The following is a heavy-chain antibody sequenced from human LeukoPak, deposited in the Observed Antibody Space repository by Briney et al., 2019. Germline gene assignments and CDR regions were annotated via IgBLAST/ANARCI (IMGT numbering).Heavy chain of an antibody. Sequence: GGSLRLSCAASGFTFSSYAMSWVRQAPGKGLEWVSVISGSGDNTDYADSVKGRFTISRDNSKNTLYLQMDSLRAEDTAVYYCAKTPKRYCTSASCQGYFDYWGQGTLVTVSS. CDR3: AKTPKRYCTSASCQGYFDY. CDR1: GFTFSSYA. J-gene: IGHJ4*02. D-gene: IGHD2-2*01. CDR2: ISGSGDNT. V-gene: IGHV3-23*01.